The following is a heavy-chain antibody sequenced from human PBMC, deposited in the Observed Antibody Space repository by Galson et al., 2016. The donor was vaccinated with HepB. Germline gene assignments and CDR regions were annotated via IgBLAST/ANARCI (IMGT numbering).Heavy chain of an antibody. J-gene: IGHJ4*02. CDR1: GFNYASYW. D-gene: IGHD3-10*01. V-gene: IGHV3-7*03. CDR2: INQDGSGK. Sequence: SLRLSFAEAGFNYASYWLNLVRQAPGTGLEWVAQINQDGSGKYYVEAVKGRFTIPIANARKSLYRQMDGLRAEDTALYYCACGYFWFGEGLSDFWGQGTLVTVSS. CDR3: ACGYFWFGEGLSDF.